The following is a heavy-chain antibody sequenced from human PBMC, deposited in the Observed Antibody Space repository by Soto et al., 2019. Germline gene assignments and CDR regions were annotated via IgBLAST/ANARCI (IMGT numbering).Heavy chain of an antibody. D-gene: IGHD3-3*01. V-gene: IGHV3-21*01. CDR1: GFTFSSYS. Sequence: EVQLVESGGGLVKPGGSLRLSCAASGFTFSSYSMNWVRQAPGKGLEWVSSISSSSSYIYYADSVKGRFTISRDNAKNSLYLQMNSLRAEDTAVYYCARDTNCDFWSGYYVVPPYGMDVWGQGTTVTVSS. CDR3: ARDTNCDFWSGYYVVPPYGMDV. CDR2: ISSSSSYI. J-gene: IGHJ6*02.